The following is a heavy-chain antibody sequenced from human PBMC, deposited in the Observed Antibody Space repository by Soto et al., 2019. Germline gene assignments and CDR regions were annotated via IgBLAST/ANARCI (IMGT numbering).Heavy chain of an antibody. CDR1: GFTFRRHG. J-gene: IGHJ5*02. D-gene: IGHD2-8*02. CDR2: IWYDGSEQ. V-gene: IGHV3-33*03. CDR3: ARWSNHKVVDP. Sequence: QEPLVESGGGVVQPGMSLRLSCEGSGFTFRRHGMHWVRQSPGKGLEWLAVIWYDGSEQYYADSVKGRFTISRDNSKNMLYLQLNTLTVEDTAVYYCARWSNHKVVDPWGQGTMVTVS.